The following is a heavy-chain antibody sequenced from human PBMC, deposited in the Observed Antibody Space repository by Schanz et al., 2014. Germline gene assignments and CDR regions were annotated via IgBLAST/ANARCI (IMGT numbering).Heavy chain of an antibody. CDR1: GFTVNTNY. CDR2: MYINSGST. D-gene: IGHD2-15*01. CDR3: AKDMEGYCDTMTCPIPAFDI. Sequence: EVQLVESGGGLIQPGGSLRLSCAVSGFTVNTNYMSWVRQAPGKGLEWISSMYINSGSTQYADSVKGRFIISRDNAKNSLYLQMNSLRAEDTALYYCAKDMEGYCDTMTCPIPAFDIWGQGTMVTVSS. J-gene: IGHJ3*02. V-gene: IGHV3-66*03.